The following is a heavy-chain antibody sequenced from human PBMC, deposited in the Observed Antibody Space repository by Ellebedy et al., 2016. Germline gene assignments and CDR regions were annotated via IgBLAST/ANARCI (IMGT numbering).Heavy chain of an antibody. CDR3: ASIFREHGWGNYFDY. CDR2: IIPIFGTA. CDR1: GGTFSSYA. V-gene: IGHV1-69*13. D-gene: IGHD2-21*01. J-gene: IGHJ4*02. Sequence: SVKVSXXASGGTFSSYAISWVRQAPGQGLEWMGGIIPIFGTANYAQKFQGRVTITADESTSTAYMELSSLRSEDTAVYYCASIFREHGWGNYFDYWGQGTLVTVSS.